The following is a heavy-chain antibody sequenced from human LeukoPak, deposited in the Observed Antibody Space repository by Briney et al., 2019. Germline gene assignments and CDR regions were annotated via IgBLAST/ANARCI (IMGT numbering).Heavy chain of an antibody. Sequence: ASVKVSCKASGYTFTCYYIHWVRQAPGQGVEWMGWINPNSGGTNYAQKFQGRVTMTRDRYISTDYMEVSRLRSGDTAVYYCAREPVVLVPAAIFNWFAPWGQGTLVTVSS. CDR3: AREPVVLVPAAIFNWFAP. CDR2: INPNSGGT. J-gene: IGHJ5*02. CDR1: GYTFTCYY. D-gene: IGHD2-2*01. V-gene: IGHV1-2*02.